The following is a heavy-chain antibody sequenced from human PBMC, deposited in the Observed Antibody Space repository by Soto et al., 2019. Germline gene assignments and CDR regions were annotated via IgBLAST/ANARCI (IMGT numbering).Heavy chain of an antibody. V-gene: IGHV2-5*02. CDR2: IYWDDDK. Sequence: QITLKESGPTLVKPTQTLTLTCTFSGFSLSTSGVGVGWIRQPPGKALEWLALIYWDDDKRYSPSLKSRLTIPKDTSKNQVVLTMTNMDPVDTATYYCAHSRGDPVADPKGGWFDPWGQGTLVTVSS. CDR1: GFSLSTSGVG. J-gene: IGHJ5*02. D-gene: IGHD6-19*01. CDR3: AHSRGDPVADPKGGWFDP.